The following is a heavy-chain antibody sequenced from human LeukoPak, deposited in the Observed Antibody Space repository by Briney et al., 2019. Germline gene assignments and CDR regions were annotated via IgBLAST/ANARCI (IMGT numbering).Heavy chain of an antibody. CDR1: GFSFSSYS. CDR3: ARRGESKFYYYDSSGSQPEGAFDI. CDR2: ISSSSSYI. J-gene: IGHJ3*02. D-gene: IGHD3-22*01. Sequence: GSLRLSCAASGFSFSSYSMNWVRQAPGKGLEWVSSISSSSSYIYYADSVKGRFTISRDNAENSLYLQMNSLRAEDTAVYYCARRGESKFYYYDSSGSQPEGAFDIWGQGTMVTVSS. V-gene: IGHV3-21*01.